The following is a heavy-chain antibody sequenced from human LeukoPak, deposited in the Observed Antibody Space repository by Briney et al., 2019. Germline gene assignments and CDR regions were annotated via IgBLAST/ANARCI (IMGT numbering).Heavy chain of an antibody. CDR1: GGSISSNY. J-gene: IGHJ5*02. D-gene: IGHD3-3*01. Sequence: SETLSLTCSVSGGSISSNYWSWIRQPPGKGLEWIGYISYSGSTNYNPSLKSRVTISEDTSKNQFSLKLSSVTAADTAVYYCARVGEVRFYARFDPWGQGTLVTVSS. V-gene: IGHV4-59*01. CDR2: ISYSGST. CDR3: ARVGEVRFYARFDP.